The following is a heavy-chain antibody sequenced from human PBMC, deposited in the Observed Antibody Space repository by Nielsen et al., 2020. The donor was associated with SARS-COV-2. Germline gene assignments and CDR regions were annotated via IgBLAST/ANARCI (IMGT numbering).Heavy chain of an antibody. CDR1: GGSFSGYY. CDR3: ARDGLGFWFDP. D-gene: IGHD7-27*01. J-gene: IGHJ5*02. CDR2: IYYSGST. V-gene: IGHV4-59*12. Sequence: SETLSLTCAVYGGSFSGYYWSWIRQPPGKGLEWIGYIYYSGSTNYNPSLKSRVTISVDTSKNQFSLKLSSVTAADTAVYYCARDGLGFWFDPWGQGTLVTVSS.